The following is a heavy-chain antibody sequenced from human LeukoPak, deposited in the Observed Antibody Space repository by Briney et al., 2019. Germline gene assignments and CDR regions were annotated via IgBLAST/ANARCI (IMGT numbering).Heavy chain of an antibody. CDR3: ARDLEAVASWNYYYY. Sequence: ASVKVSCKASGYSFTSYYMHWVRQAPGQGLEWMGIINPSGGSTSFAQKFQGRVTITADESTGTAYMELSSLRSEDTAVYYCARDLEAVASWNYYYYWGQGTLVTVSS. D-gene: IGHD1-1*01. CDR2: INPSGGST. J-gene: IGHJ4*02. V-gene: IGHV1-46*01. CDR1: GYSFTSYY.